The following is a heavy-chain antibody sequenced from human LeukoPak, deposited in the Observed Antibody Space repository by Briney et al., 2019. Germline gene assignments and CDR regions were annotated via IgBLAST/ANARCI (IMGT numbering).Heavy chain of an antibody. CDR3: ARGYSSGWGLMYYYYYMDV. CDR2: ISWNSGSI. D-gene: IGHD6-19*01. Sequence: GGSLRLSCAASGFTFDDYAMHWVRQAPGKGLEWVSGISWNSGSIGYADSVKGRFTISRDNAKNSLYLQMNSLRAEDTAVYYCARGYSSGWGLMYYYYYMDVWGKGTTVTVSS. CDR1: GFTFDDYA. J-gene: IGHJ6*03. V-gene: IGHV3-9*01.